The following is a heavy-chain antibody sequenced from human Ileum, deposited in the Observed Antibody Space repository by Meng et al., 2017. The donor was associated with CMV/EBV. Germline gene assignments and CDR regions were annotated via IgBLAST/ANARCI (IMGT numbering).Heavy chain of an antibody. D-gene: IGHD1-26*01. CDR2: IYYSGST. Sequence: SETLSLTCTVSGGSISSGDYYWSWIRQPPGKGLEWIGYIYYSGSTYYNPSLKSPVTISVDTSKNQFSLKLTSVTTADTAVYYCLRKEVGTMMNSWGQGTLVTVSS. V-gene: IGHV4-30-4*08. CDR3: LRKEVGTMMNS. J-gene: IGHJ4*02. CDR1: GGSISSGDYY.